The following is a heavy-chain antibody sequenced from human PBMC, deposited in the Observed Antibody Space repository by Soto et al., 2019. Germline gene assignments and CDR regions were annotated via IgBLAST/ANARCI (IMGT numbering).Heavy chain of an antibody. CDR3: ARHRLAYYYYYMDV. V-gene: IGHV4-39*01. CDR2: IYYSGST. J-gene: IGHJ6*03. Sequence: QLQLQESGPGLVKPSETLSLTCTVSGGSISSSSYYWGWIRQPPGKGLEWIGSIYYSGSTYYNPSLKSRVTISVDTSKNQFSLKLSSVTAADTAVYYCARHRLAYYYYYMDVWGKGTTVTVSS. CDR1: GGSISSSSYY.